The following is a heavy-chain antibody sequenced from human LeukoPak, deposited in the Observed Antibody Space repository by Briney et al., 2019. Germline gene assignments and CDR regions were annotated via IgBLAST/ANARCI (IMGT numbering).Heavy chain of an antibody. Sequence: SETLSLTCTVSAFSISTRSYYWGWVRQPPGKGLEWIGSINYSGSTYYNPSFKSRVTISVDTSKNQFSLKLSSVTAADTAVYYCAKDRIAVAGTACWFDPWGQGTLVTVSS. J-gene: IGHJ5*02. CDR3: AKDRIAVAGTACWFDP. D-gene: IGHD6-19*01. V-gene: IGHV4-39*07. CDR1: AFSISTRSYY. CDR2: INYSGST.